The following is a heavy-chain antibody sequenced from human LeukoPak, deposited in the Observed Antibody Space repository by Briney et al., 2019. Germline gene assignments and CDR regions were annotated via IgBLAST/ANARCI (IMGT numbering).Heavy chain of an antibody. CDR2: IIPIFGIA. CDR3: ARAPYSSGGSTNYYYYYYMDV. D-gene: IGHD6-19*01. CDR1: GGTFNSYA. Sequence: ASVKVSCKASGGTFNSYAISWVRQAPGQGLEWMGGIIPIFGIASYAQKFQGRVTITADESTSTAYMELSSLRSEDTAVYYCARAPYSSGGSTNYYYYYYMDVWDKGTTVTVSS. J-gene: IGHJ6*03. V-gene: IGHV1-69*13.